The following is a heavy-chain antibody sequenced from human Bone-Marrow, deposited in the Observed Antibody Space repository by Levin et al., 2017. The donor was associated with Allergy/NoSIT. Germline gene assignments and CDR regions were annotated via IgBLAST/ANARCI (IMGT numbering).Heavy chain of an antibody. CDR1: GGSISSGNYY. CDR2: IYTSGST. Sequence: RSQTLSLTCTVSGGSISSGNYYWSWIRQPAGERLEWIGRIYTSGSTNYNPSLKSRVTISLDTSKNQFSLKLTSVTAAATAVYYCARVGHVRESSGTSWYSFSYYYMDVWGKGTTVTVSS. V-gene: IGHV4-61*02. J-gene: IGHJ6*03. D-gene: IGHD2-2*02. CDR3: ARVGHVRESSGTSWYSFSYYYMDV.